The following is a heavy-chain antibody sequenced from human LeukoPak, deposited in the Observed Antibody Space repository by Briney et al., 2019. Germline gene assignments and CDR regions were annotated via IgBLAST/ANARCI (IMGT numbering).Heavy chain of an antibody. CDR2: ISYDGSNK. V-gene: IGHV3-30*18. D-gene: IGHD6-19*01. CDR3: AKDFSSGYLDY. Sequence: GGSLRLSCAASGFTLSNSGMDWVRQAPGKGLEWVAVISYDGSNKYYADSVKGRFTISRDDFKNTLYLQMNSLRAEDTAVYYCAKDFSSGYLDYWGQGTLVTVSS. CDR1: GFTLSNSG. J-gene: IGHJ4*02.